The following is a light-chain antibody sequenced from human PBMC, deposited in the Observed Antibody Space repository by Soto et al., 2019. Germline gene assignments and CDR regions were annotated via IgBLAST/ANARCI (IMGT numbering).Light chain of an antibody. CDR1: SSDVGTYNY. V-gene: IGLV2-14*01. CDR3: SSYTNSSTY. Sequence: QSALAQPASVSGSPGQSITISCTGTSSDVGTYNYVSWYQQHPGKAPKVMIYEVTYRPSGVSNRFSGSKSGNTASLTISGLQAEDEGDYYCSSYTNSSTYFGTGTKVTVL. CDR2: EVT. J-gene: IGLJ1*01.